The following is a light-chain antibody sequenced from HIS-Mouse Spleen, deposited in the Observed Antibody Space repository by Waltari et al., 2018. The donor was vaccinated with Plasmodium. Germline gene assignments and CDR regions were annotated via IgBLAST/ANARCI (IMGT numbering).Light chain of an antibody. CDR2: AAS. CDR3: QQYYSYPRT. CDR1: QGISIY. V-gene: IGKV1-8*01. J-gene: IGKJ1*01. Sequence: AIRMTQSPSSLSASTGDRVTITCRASQGISIYLAWYQQKPGKAPKLLIYAASTLQSGVPSRFSGSGSGTDFNLTISCLQSEDFATYYCQQYYSYPRTFGQGTKVEIK.